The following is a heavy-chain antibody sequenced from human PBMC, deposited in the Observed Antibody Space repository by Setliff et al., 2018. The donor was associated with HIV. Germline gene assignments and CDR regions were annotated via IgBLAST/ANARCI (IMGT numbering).Heavy chain of an antibody. V-gene: IGHV4-30-2*01. Sequence: SETLSLTCTVSGGSINSGGYSWSWTRQPPGKGLEWIGYIYHSGSAIYNPSLSSRAIISVDRSKNQLSLKMNSVTAADTAVYYCVRVPDFWGQGILVTVSS. CDR1: GGSINSGGYS. J-gene: IGHJ4*02. CDR3: VRVPDF. CDR2: IYHSGSA.